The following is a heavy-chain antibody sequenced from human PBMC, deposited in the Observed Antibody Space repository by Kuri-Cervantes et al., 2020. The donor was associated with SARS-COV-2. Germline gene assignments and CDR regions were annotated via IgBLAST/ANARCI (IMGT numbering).Heavy chain of an antibody. Sequence: GGSLRLSCAASGFSFSSYNMNWVRQAPGKGLEWVSYISSSSSTIYYADSVKGRFTISRDNAKNSLYVQMNSLRAEDTAVYYCARRGGYLPPDAFDIWGQGTMVTVSS. D-gene: IGHD3-16*02. CDR2: ISSSSSTI. CDR1: GFSFSSYN. V-gene: IGHV3-48*01. CDR3: ARRGGYLPPDAFDI. J-gene: IGHJ3*02.